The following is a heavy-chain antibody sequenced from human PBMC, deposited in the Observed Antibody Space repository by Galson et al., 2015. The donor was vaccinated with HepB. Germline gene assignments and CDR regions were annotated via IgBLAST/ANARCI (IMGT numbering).Heavy chain of an antibody. Sequence: WMHRVRQSPGKGLVWVSRINPDGSRTSYADSVKGRVTISRDNDRNTLHLQLDSPTDEDTALYFCVSTDWGAPYFWGQGTLVTVSS. V-gene: IGHV3-74*01. D-gene: IGHD2/OR15-2a*01. CDR3: VSTDWGAPYF. CDR2: INPDGSRT. CDR1: W. J-gene: IGHJ4*02.